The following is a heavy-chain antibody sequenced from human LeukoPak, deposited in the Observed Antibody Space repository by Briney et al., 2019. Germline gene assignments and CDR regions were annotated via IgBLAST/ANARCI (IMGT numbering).Heavy chain of an antibody. J-gene: IGHJ3*02. CDR1: GGSVSSGSYY. CDR3: ARAKGVLRYFDWLSDAFDI. D-gene: IGHD3-9*01. Sequence: SETLSLTCTVSGGSVSSGSYYWSWIRQPPGKGLEWIGYIYYSGSTNYNPSLKSRVTISVDTSKNQFSLKLSSVTAADTAVHYCARAKGVLRYFDWLSDAFDIWGQGTMVTVSS. V-gene: IGHV4-61*01. CDR2: IYYSGST.